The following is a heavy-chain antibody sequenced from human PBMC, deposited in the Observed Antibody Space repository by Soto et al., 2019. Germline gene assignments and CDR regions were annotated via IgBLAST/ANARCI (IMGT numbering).Heavy chain of an antibody. Sequence: PGGSLRLSCAASGFTFSSYSMNWVRQAPGKGLEWVSYISSSSSTIYYADSVKGRFTISRDNAKNSLYLQMNSLRAEDTAVYYCARAPRQQLVNWFDPWGQGTLVTVSS. CDR3: ARAPRQQLVNWFDP. D-gene: IGHD6-13*01. CDR2: ISSSSSTI. J-gene: IGHJ5*02. V-gene: IGHV3-48*01. CDR1: GFTFSSYS.